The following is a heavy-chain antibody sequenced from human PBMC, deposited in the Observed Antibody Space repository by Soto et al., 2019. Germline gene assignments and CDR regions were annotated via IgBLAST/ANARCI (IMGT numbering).Heavy chain of an antibody. Sequence: GGSLRLSCAASGFTFSSYWMHWVRQAPGKGLVWVSRINSDGSSTSYADSVKGRFTISRDNTKNTLYLQLNSLGAEYTAVYYCARVELWFGAYYMDVWGKGTTVTVSS. D-gene: IGHD3-10*01. CDR2: INSDGSST. CDR1: GFTFSSYW. CDR3: ARVELWFGAYYMDV. J-gene: IGHJ6*03. V-gene: IGHV3-74*01.